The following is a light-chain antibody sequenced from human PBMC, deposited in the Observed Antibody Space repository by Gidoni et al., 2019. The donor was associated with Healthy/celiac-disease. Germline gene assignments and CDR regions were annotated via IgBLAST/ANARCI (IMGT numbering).Light chain of an antibody. CDR3: QTWGTGIRV. CDR1: SGHSSYA. CDR2: LNSDGRH. Sequence: QLVLTQSPSASASLGASVKLTCPLSSGHSSYAIAWHQQQPEKGPRYLMKLNSDGRHSKGDGIPDRFSGSSSGAERYLTISSLQSEDEADYYCQTWGTGIRVFGGGTKLTVL. V-gene: IGLV4-69*01. J-gene: IGLJ3*02.